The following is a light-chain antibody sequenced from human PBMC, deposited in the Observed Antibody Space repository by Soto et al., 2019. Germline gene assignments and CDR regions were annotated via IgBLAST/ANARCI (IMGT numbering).Light chain of an antibody. J-gene: IGLJ2*01. CDR2: KDS. CDR1: ALPKQY. CDR3: KPADSSGTYPVF. V-gene: IGLV3-25*02. Sequence: SYELTQPPSVSVSPGQTARITCSGDALPKQYAYWYQQKPGQAPVLVIYKDSERPSGIPERFSGSSSGTTVTLTISGVQAEEGSEYYCKPADSSGTYPVFFGGGTKLPVL.